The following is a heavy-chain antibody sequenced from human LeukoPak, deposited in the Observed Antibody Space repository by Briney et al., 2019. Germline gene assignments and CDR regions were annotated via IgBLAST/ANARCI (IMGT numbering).Heavy chain of an antibody. CDR2: MYFTGPT. J-gene: IGHJ4*02. Sequence: SETLSLTCFVSGGSISSSSSSSRYYWGGIGQATGKGLEWSGEMYFTGPTPSNPSVKTPVTISIDNSKTHLFFNLRSVTAADTAVYYCAGLVGRYSSGLYYYHFDYWGQGTLVTVSS. CDR3: AGLVGRYSSGLYYYHFDY. CDR1: GGSISSSSSSSRYY. D-gene: IGHD3-22*01. V-gene: IGHV4-39*07.